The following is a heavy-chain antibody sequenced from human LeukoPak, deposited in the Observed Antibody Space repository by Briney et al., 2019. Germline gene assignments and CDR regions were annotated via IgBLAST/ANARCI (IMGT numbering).Heavy chain of an antibody. V-gene: IGHV3-30-3*01. CDR3: ARVGEGPGRYDYYYYGMDV. CDR1: GFTFSIYA. J-gene: IGHJ6*02. Sequence: GGSLRLSCAASGFTFSIYAIHWVRQAPGKGLEWVALISDDGSNEYYADSVKGRFTISRDNSKNTLYLQMNSLRAEDTAVYYCARVGEGPGRYDYYYYGMDVWGQGTTVTVSS. CDR2: ISDDGSNE. D-gene: IGHD3-10*01.